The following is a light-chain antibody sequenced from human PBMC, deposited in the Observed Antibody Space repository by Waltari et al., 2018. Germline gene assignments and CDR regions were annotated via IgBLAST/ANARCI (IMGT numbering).Light chain of an antibody. CDR1: QSLVYSDGNTY. CDR3: MHGTHLLYT. Sequence: DGVMTQSPLSLPVTLGQPASISCRSSQSLVYSDGNTYLSWFQQRAGQSPRRLIYKVSNRDSGVPDRFSGSGSGTDFTLTISRVEAEDFGVYYCMHGTHLLYTFGQGTKLEIK. CDR2: KVS. J-gene: IGKJ2*01. V-gene: IGKV2-30*01.